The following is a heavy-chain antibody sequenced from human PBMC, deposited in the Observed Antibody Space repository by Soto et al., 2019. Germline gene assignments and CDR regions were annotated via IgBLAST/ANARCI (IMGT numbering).Heavy chain of an antibody. CDR3: ARAAPRYCSGGSCYSGRDY. CDR1: GFTFSTYA. V-gene: IGHV3-48*04. J-gene: IGHJ4*02. CDR2: ISSSGSTI. D-gene: IGHD2-15*01. Sequence: PGGSLRLSCAASGFTFSTYAMAWVRQAPGKGLEWVSYISSSGSTIYYADSVKGRFTISRDNAKNSLYLQMNSLRAEDTAVYYCARAAPRYCSGGSCYSGRDYWGQGTLVTVS.